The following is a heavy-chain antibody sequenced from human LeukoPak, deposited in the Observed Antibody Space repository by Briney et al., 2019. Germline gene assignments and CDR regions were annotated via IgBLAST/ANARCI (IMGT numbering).Heavy chain of an antibody. CDR3: LRGDRRDY. V-gene: IGHV3-21*06. J-gene: IGHJ4*02. CDR2: IDSSGGYM. CDR1: GFTFNTYS. Sequence: GGSLRLSCEASGFTFNTYSMNWARHAPGKGLEWDSSIDSSGGYMFYADSVKGRLIISRDNAKDSLYLQMSSLRVEDTAVYYCLRGDRRDYWGQGTLVTVSS.